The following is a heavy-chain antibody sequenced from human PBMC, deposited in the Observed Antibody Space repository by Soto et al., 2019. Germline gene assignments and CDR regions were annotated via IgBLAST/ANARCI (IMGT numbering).Heavy chain of an antibody. J-gene: IGHJ4*02. CDR1: GYNFRSYG. CDR2: ISAYNGNT. Sequence: ASVKVSCKASGYNFRSYGISWVRQAPGQGLEWMGWISAYNGNTNYAQKLQGRVTITRDASTSTAYMELRSLRSDDTAVYFCARDRGKWGQGTLVTVSS. CDR3: ARDRGK. V-gene: IGHV1-18*01.